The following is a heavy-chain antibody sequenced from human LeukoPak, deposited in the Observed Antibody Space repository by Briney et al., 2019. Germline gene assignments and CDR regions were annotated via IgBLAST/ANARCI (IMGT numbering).Heavy chain of an antibody. CDR2: IYHSGST. CDR1: GGSISSGGYY. V-gene: IGHV4-30-2*01. CDR3: AALYCSGGSCLNNWFDP. J-gene: IGHJ5*02. D-gene: IGHD2-15*01. Sequence: SQTLSLTCTVSGGSISSGGYYWSWIRQPPGKGLEWIGYIYHSGSTYYNPSLKSRVTISVDRSKNQFSLKLSSVTAADTAVYYCAALYCSGGSCLNNWFDPWGQGTLVTVSS.